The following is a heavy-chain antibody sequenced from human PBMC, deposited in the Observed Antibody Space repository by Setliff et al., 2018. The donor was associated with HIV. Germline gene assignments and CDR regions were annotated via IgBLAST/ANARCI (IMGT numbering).Heavy chain of an antibody. CDR1: GGSISTYF. J-gene: IGHJ6*03. Sequence: PSETLSLTCTVSGGSISTYFWTWIRQPPGKGLEWIGYIYTSGSTNYNPSLKSRVTISVDTSKNQFSLKLSSVTAADTAVYHCARDATSEGYMDVWGKGTTVTVSS. V-gene: IGHV4-4*08. CDR2: IYTSGST. CDR3: ARDATSEGYMDV.